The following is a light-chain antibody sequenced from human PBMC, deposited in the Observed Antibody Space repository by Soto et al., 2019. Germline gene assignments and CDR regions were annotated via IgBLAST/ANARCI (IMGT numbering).Light chain of an antibody. CDR1: QNITNF. CDR2: GAS. J-gene: IGKJ2*01. Sequence: QMTQSPSSLSASVGDRVNITCRASQNITNFLNWYQQKPGKGPSLLIHGASSLHAGVPSTFSGTGSGTEFSLTIGSLAPGDFGTYFCQQIYSAPYTFGHGTRLEI. V-gene: IGKV1-39*01. CDR3: QQIYSAPYT.